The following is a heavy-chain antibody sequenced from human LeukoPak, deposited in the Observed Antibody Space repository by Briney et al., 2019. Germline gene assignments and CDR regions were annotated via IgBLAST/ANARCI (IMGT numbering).Heavy chain of an antibody. V-gene: IGHV1-46*01. Sequence: ASVKVSCTASGYTFTSYYMHWVRQAPGQGLEWMGIINPSGGSTSYAQKLQGRVTMTRDTSTSTVYMELSSLRSEDTAVYYCAATGRGNPFDYWGQGTLVTVSS. CDR2: INPSGGST. CDR1: GYTFTSYY. J-gene: IGHJ4*02. CDR3: AATGRGNPFDY. D-gene: IGHD4-23*01.